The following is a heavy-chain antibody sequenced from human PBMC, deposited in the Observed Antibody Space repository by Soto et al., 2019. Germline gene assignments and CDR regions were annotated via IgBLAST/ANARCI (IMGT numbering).Heavy chain of an antibody. CDR1: GGSISSYY. J-gene: IGHJ5*02. D-gene: IGHD3-3*01. V-gene: IGHV4-59*01. CDR3: ARTLRFLEWSESVPNWFDP. CDR2: IYYSGST. Sequence: PSETLSLTCTVSGGSISSYYWSWIRQPPGKGLEWIGYIYYSGSTNYNPSLKSRVTISVDTSKNQFSLKLSSVTAADTAVYYCARTLRFLEWSESVPNWFDPWGQGTLVTVSS.